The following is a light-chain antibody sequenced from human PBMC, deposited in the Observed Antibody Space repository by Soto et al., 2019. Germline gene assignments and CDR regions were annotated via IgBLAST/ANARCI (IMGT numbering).Light chain of an antibody. CDR2: DDD. J-gene: IGLJ1*01. CDR3: GSGDSSRSAYV. CDR1: SSNIGGNS. Sequence: QSVMTQPPSVSAAPGQRVTISCSGSSSNIGGNSVSWYQQLPGTAPKLLIYDDDKRPSGIPDRFSGSKSGTSATLGITGFQTGDEDDHYGGSGDSSRSAYVFGTGTKLTVL. V-gene: IGLV1-51*01.